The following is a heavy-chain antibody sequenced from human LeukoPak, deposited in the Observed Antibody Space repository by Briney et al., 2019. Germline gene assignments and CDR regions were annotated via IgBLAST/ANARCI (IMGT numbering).Heavy chain of an antibody. D-gene: IGHD6-13*01. CDR2: INHIGST. J-gene: IGHJ4*02. V-gene: IGHV4-34*01. CDR3: ARDEYSSSWPYYFDY. CDR1: GGSFSGYY. Sequence: SETLSLTCAVYGGSFSGYYWSWIRQPPGKGLEWIGEINHIGSTNYNPSLKSRVTTSVDTSKNQFSLKLSSVTAADTAVYYCARDEYSSSWPYYFDYWGQGTLVTVSS.